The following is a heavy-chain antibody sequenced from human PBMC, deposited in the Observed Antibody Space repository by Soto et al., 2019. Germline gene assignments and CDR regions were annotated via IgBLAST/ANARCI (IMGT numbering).Heavy chain of an antibody. CDR3: TRHAIGVVVPAAIRN. Sequence: LSLTCAVSGGSISSSSYYWDWIRQPPGKGLEWIGTIYYTGTSNYNPSLKSRVTISVDTSKNQFSLNLSSVTAADTAVYYCTRHAIGVVVPAAIRNWGQGSLVTVSS. V-gene: IGHV4-39*01. CDR1: GGSISSSSYY. D-gene: IGHD2-15*01. J-gene: IGHJ4*02. CDR2: IYYTGTS.